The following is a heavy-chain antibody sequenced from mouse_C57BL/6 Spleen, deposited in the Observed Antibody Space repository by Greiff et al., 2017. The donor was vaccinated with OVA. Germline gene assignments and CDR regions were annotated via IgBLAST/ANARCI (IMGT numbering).Heavy chain of an antibody. J-gene: IGHJ4*01. V-gene: IGHV1-63*01. Sequence: QVQLQQSGAELVRPGTSVKMSCKASGYTFTNYWIGWAKQRPGHGLEWIGDIYPGGGYTNYNEKFKGKATLTADKSSSTAYMQFSSLTSEDSAIYYCARWGTTVAMDYWGQGTSVTVSS. D-gene: IGHD1-1*01. CDR2: IYPGGGYT. CDR1: GYTFTNYW. CDR3: ARWGTTVAMDY.